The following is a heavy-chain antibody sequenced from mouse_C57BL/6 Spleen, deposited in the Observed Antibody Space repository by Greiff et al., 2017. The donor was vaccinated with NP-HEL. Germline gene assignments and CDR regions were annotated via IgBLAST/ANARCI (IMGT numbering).Heavy chain of an antibody. V-gene: IGHV1-15*01. CDR2: IDPETGGT. Sequence: QVQLQQSGAELVRPGASVTLSCKASGYTFTDYEMHWVKQTPVHGLEWIGAIDPETGGTAYNQKFKGKAILTADKSSSTAYMELRSLTSEDSAVYYCTRRENYYAMDYWGQGTSVTVSS. J-gene: IGHJ4*01. CDR3: TRRENYYAMDY. CDR1: GYTFTDYE.